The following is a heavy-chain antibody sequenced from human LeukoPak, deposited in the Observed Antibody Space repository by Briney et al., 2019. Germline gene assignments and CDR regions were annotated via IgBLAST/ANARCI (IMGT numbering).Heavy chain of an antibody. Sequence: GASVKVSCKASGGTFSSYAISWVRQAPGQGLEWMGGIIPIFGTANYAQKFQGRVTITTDESTSTAYMELSSLRSEDTAVYYCARAGDGVIAAHLGVYAFDIWGQGTMVTVSS. J-gene: IGHJ3*02. CDR2: IIPIFGTA. V-gene: IGHV1-69*05. D-gene: IGHD6-13*01. CDR3: ARAGDGVIAAHLGVYAFDI. CDR1: GGTFSSYA.